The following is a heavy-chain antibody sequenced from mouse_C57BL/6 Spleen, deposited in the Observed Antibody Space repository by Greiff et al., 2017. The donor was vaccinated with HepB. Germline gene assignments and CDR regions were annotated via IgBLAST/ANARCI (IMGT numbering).Heavy chain of an antibody. CDR3: ARKDGNYVGYAMDY. J-gene: IGHJ4*01. CDR1: GYTFTDYY. V-gene: IGHV1-26*01. Sequence: EVQLQQSGPELVKPGASVKISCKASGYTFTDYYMNWVKQSHGKSLEWIGDINPNNGGTSYNQKFKGKATLTVDKSSSTAYMELLSLTSEDSAVYYCARKDGNYVGYAMDYWGQGTSVTVSS. D-gene: IGHD2-1*01. CDR2: INPNNGGT.